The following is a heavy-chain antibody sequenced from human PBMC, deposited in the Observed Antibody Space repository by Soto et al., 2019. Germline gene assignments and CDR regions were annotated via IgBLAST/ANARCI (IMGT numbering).Heavy chain of an antibody. Sequence: QLQLQESGPGLVKPSETLSLTCTVSGGSISSSSYYWGWIRQPPGKGLEWIGSIYYSGSTYYNPSLKSRVTISVDTSKNQFSLKLSSVTAADTAVYYCARHKYFDIVVVVNFDYWGQGTLVTVSS. CDR1: GGSISSSSYY. D-gene: IGHD2-15*01. V-gene: IGHV4-39*01. J-gene: IGHJ4*02. CDR2: IYYSGST. CDR3: ARHKYFDIVVVVNFDY.